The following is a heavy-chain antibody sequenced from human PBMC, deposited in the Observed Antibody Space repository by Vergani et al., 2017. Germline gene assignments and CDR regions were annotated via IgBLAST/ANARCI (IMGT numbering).Heavy chain of an antibody. D-gene: IGHD3-22*01. J-gene: IGHJ6*02. Sequence: QVQLQESGPGLVKPSQTLSLTCTVSGGSISSGDYYWCWIRQPPGKGLEWIGYIYYSGSTYYNPSLKIRVTISVDTSKNQFSLKLSSVTAADTAVYYCARVRRDVSSGYYYYYGMDVWGQ. CDR2: IYYSGST. V-gene: IGHV4-30-4*01. CDR3: ARVRRDVSSGYYYYYGMDV. CDR1: GGSISSGDYY.